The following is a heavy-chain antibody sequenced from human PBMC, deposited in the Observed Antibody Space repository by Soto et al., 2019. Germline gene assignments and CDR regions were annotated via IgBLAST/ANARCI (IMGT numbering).Heavy chain of an antibody. D-gene: IGHD2-8*01. CDR1: GFTFSSYW. CDR3: ARGSVRCTNGVCLKY. J-gene: IGHJ4*02. Sequence: EVQLVESGGGLVQPGGSLRLSCAASGFTFSSYWMSWVRQAPGKGLEWVANIKEDGSEKYYVDSVKGRFTISRDNAKNTLYLQMNSLRAEETAVYYCARGSVRCTNGVCLKYWGQGTLVTVSS. CDR2: IKEDGSEK. V-gene: IGHV3-7*03.